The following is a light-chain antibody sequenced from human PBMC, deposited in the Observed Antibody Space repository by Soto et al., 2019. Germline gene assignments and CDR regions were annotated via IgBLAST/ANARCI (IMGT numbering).Light chain of an antibody. CDR1: SSDVGGYNY. Sequence: QSALTQPASVSGSPGQSITISCTGSSSDVGGYNYVSWYQQHPGKAPKLMIYGVSNRPSGVSNRFSGSKSGNTASLTISGLQAEDEADYYCNSYRVSGTHVFGTGTKLTVL. V-gene: IGLV2-14*01. J-gene: IGLJ1*01. CDR3: NSYRVSGTHV. CDR2: GVS.